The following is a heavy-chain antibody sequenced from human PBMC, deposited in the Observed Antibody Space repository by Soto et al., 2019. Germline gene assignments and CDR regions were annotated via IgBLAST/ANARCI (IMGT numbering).Heavy chain of an antibody. CDR3: AKGDYYDSSGYYAFDI. CDR2: ISYDGSKK. Sequence: GGSLRLSCAASGFTFSSYGMHWVHQAPGKGLEWVAVISYDGSKKYYADSVKGRFTISRDNSKNTLYLQMNSLRAEDTVVYYCAKGDYYDSSGYYAFDIWGQGTMVTVSS. J-gene: IGHJ3*02. D-gene: IGHD3-22*01. CDR1: GFTFSSYG. V-gene: IGHV3-30*18.